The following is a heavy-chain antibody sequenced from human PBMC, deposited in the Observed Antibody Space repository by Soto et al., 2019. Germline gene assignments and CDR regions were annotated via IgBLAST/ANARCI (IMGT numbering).Heavy chain of an antibody. CDR1: GGSFSGYY. D-gene: IGHD1-26*01. Sequence: SETLSLTCAVYGGSFSGYYWSWIRQPPGKGLEWIGEINHSGSTNHNPSLKSRVTISVDTSKNQFSLKLSSVTAADTAVYYCASLGGIVEAKTVAPWAQGTRVTVSS. CDR2: INHSGST. CDR3: ASLGGIVEAKTVAP. V-gene: IGHV4-34*01. J-gene: IGHJ5*02.